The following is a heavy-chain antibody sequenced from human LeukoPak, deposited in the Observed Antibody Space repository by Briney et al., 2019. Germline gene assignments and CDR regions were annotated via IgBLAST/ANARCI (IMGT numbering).Heavy chain of an antibody. CDR3: AKDWDGYPDV. CDR1: GYTFTSYY. Sequence: ASVKVSCKASGYTFTSYYMHWVRQAPGQGLEWMGIINPSGGSTSYAQKFQGRVTMTRDTSISTAYMELSRLRSDDTAVYYCAKDWDGYPDVWGKGTTVTISS. CDR2: INPSGGST. V-gene: IGHV1-46*01. J-gene: IGHJ6*04. D-gene: IGHD6-25*01.